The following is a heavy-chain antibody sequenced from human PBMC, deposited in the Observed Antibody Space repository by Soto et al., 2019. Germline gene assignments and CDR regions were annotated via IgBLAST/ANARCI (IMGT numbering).Heavy chain of an antibody. CDR1: GGTFSSYA. CDR3: ARRLTYYYDSSGYPDAFDI. D-gene: IGHD3-22*01. J-gene: IGHJ3*02. CDR2: IIPIFGTA. V-gene: IGHV1-69*06. Sequence: GASVKVSCKASGGTFSSYAISWVRQAPEQGLEWMGGIIPIFGTANYAQKFQGSVTITADKSTSTAYMELSSLRSEDTAVYYCARRLTYYYDSSGYPDAFDIWGQGTMVTVSS.